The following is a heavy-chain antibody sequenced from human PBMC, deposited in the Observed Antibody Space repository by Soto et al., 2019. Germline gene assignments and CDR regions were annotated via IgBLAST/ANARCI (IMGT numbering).Heavy chain of an antibody. D-gene: IGHD2-15*01. V-gene: IGHV3-53*01. J-gene: IGHJ4*02. CDR3: GRGPSGYVDS. CDR2: INKYGTT. Sequence: EVQLVESGGGWIQSGGSLRLSCAASGFGVANNYMTLVRQAPGRGLEWVSVINKYGTTHYADSVRGRFTISRDESKNIVYLQMSSLRAEDTAVYYCGRGPSGYVDSWGQGTQVTVSS. CDR1: GFGVANNY.